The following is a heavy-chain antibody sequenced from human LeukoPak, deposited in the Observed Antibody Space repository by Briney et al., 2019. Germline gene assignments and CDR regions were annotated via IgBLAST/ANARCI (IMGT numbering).Heavy chain of an antibody. Sequence: SETLSLTCTVSGGSISNYYWSWIRQPPGKGLESMGYIYYSGTTNYNPSLKSRVTISVDTSKNQFSLKLSSVTAADTAVYYCARHGGYSGPYLHWGQGTLVTVSS. D-gene: IGHD6-13*01. J-gene: IGHJ1*01. CDR2: IYYSGTT. CDR1: GGSISNYY. V-gene: IGHV4-59*08. CDR3: ARHGGYSGPYLH.